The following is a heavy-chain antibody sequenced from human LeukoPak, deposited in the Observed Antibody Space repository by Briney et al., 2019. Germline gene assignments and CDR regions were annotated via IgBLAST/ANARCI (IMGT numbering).Heavy chain of an antibody. Sequence: PSETLSLTCAVYGGSFSGYYWSWIRQPPGKGLEWIGEINHSGSTNYNPSLKSRVTISVDTSKNQFSLKLSSVTAADTAVYYCVRALRTRRNKSYYYDSSGYDYWGQGTLVTVSS. CDR2: INHSGST. D-gene: IGHD3-22*01. V-gene: IGHV4-34*01. J-gene: IGHJ4*02. CDR3: VRALRTRRNKSYYYDSSGYDY. CDR1: GGSFSGYY.